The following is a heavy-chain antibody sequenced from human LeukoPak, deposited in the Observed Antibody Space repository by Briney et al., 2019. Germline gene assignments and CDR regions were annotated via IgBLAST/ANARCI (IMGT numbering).Heavy chain of an antibody. CDR3: ARDSFAGGYYYYLDV. V-gene: IGHV4-61*02. J-gene: IGHJ6*03. D-gene: IGHD3-10*01. Sequence: TSETLSLTCTVSGGSINSTDYYWSWVRQAAGKGPEWIGRIYSTGITKYNPSLKSRVIILVDTSKNQFTLKLNSVTAADTAVYYCARDSFAGGYYYYLDVWGKGTTVTVSS. CDR1: GGSINSTDYY. CDR2: IYSTGIT.